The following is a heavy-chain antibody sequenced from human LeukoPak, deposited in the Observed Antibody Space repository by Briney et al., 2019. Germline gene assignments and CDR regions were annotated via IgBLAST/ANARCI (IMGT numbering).Heavy chain of an antibody. CDR3: TRIRAVAGTVRYYFDY. J-gene: IGHJ4*02. CDR1: GFTLDDYG. Sequence: GGTLRLSCAASGFTLDDYGMSWVRQAPAKGLEWVSGINWNGGSTGYADSVKGRFTSSRDNAKSSLYLQMNSLRAEDTALYYCTRIRAVAGTVRYYFDYWGQGTLVTVSS. CDR2: INWNGGST. V-gene: IGHV3-20*04. D-gene: IGHD6-19*01.